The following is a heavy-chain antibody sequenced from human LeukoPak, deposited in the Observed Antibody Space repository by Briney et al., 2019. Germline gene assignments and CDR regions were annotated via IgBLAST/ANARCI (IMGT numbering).Heavy chain of an antibody. D-gene: IGHD3-22*01. CDR2: IYYSGST. J-gene: IGHJ5*02. CDR3: ARVSYYDSSGYNWFDP. Sequence: SETLSPTCTVSGGSISSYYWSWIRQPPGKGLEWIGYIYYSGSTNYNPSLKSRVTISVDTSKNQFSLKLSSVTAADTAVYYCARVSYYDSSGYNWFDPWGQGTLVTVSS. CDR1: GGSISSYY. V-gene: IGHV4-59*01.